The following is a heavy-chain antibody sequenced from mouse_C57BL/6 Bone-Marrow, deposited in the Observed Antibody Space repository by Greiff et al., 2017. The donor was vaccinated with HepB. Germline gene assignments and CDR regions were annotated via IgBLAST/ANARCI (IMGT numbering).Heavy chain of an antibody. CDR1: GYTFTSYW. J-gene: IGHJ1*03. CDR2: IDPSDSET. CDR3: ATRGTALPYWYFYV. D-gene: IGHD3-3*01. Sequence: QVQLQQPGAELVRPGSSVKLSCKASGYTFTSYWMHWVKQRPIQGLEWIGNIDPSDSETHYKHKFKDKAILTVDKSASTAYMQLSSMTSEEAAVYYCATRGTALPYWYFYVWGTGTTVTVSS. V-gene: IGHV1-52*01.